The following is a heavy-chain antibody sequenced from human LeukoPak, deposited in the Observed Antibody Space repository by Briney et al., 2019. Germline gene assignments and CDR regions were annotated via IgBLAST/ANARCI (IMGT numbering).Heavy chain of an antibody. Sequence: SETLSLTCTVSGGSISGGSYYWSWIRQPAGKGLEWIGRIYTSGSTNYNPSLKSRVTISVDTSKNQFSLKLSSVTAADTAVYYCAREYGGRRNWFDPWGQGTLVTVSS. CDR2: IYTSGST. V-gene: IGHV4-61*02. CDR3: AREYGGRRNWFDP. J-gene: IGHJ5*02. D-gene: IGHD4-23*01. CDR1: GGSISGGSYY.